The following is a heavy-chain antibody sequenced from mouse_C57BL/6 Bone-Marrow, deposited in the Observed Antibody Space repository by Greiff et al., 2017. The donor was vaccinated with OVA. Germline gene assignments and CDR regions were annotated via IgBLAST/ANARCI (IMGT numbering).Heavy chain of an antibody. Sequence: EVHLVESGPELVKPGASVKIPCKASGYTFTDYNMDWVKQSHGKSLEWIGDINPNNGGTIYNQKFKGKATLTVDKSSSTAYMELRSLTSEDTAVYYCARWGVTTWDWYFDVWGTGTTVTVSS. CDR3: ARWGVTTWDWYFDV. CDR1: GYTFTDYN. D-gene: IGHD2-2*01. J-gene: IGHJ1*03. CDR2: INPNNGGT. V-gene: IGHV1-18*01.